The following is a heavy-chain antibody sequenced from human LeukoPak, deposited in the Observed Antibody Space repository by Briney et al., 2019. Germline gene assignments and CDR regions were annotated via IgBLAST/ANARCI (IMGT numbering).Heavy chain of an antibody. D-gene: IGHD6-13*01. CDR2: ISAYNGNT. V-gene: IGHV1-18*01. Sequence: ASVKVSCKASGYTFTSYGISWVRQAPGQGLEWMGWISAYNGNTNYAQKLQGRVTMTTDTSTSTAYMELSSLRSEDTAVYYCARAGYSSSWYEGAFDYWGQGTLVTVSS. CDR3: ARAGYSSSWYEGAFDY. CDR1: GYTFTSYG. J-gene: IGHJ4*02.